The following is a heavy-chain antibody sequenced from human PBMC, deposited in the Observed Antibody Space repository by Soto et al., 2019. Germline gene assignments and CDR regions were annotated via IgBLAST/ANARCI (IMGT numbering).Heavy chain of an antibody. CDR1: GFTFRSYS. CDR3: ARGGGAGYNPSPYYYYGMDG. V-gene: IGHV3-21*01. D-gene: IGHD1-26*01. CDR2: ISSSSSYI. J-gene: IGHJ6*02. Sequence: GGSLSLSCAASGFTFRSYSKNVVRRAPGNGLEWVSSISSSSSYIYYADSVKGRFTISRDNAKNSLYLQMNSLRAEDRAVYYCARGGGAGYNPSPYYYYGMDGWGQGTTVTVSS.